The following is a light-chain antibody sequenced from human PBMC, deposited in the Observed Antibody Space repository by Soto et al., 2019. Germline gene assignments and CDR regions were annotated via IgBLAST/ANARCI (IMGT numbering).Light chain of an antibody. CDR3: QQYNNNASWT. CDR2: KAS. V-gene: IGKV1-5*03. J-gene: IGKJ1*01. Sequence: DIQMTQSPSTLSASVGDRVTITCRSSQSISACLAWYQQKPGKAPKLLIYKASTLESGVPSRFSGSGSGTEFTLTISRLQPDDFATYYCQQYNNNASWTFGQGTKVQIK. CDR1: QSISAC.